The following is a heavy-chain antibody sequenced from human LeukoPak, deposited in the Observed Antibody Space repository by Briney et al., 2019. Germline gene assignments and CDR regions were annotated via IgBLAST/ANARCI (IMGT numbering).Heavy chain of an antibody. D-gene: IGHD3-10*01. CDR2: VSAYNGNT. J-gene: IGHJ4*02. CDR3: ARFDVTLVRGVIPPPFDY. CDR1: GYTFTNYG. Sequence: ASVKVSCKASGYTFTNYGTSWVRQAPGQGLEWMGWVSAYNGNTNYAQKFQGRVTMTADTSTSTAYMELRSLRSDDTAVYYCARFDVTLVRGVIPPPFDYWGQGTLVTVSP. V-gene: IGHV1-18*01.